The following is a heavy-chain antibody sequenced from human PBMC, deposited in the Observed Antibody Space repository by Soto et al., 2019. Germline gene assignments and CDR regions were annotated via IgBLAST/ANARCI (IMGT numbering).Heavy chain of an antibody. V-gene: IGHV1-2*06. Sequence: QVQLVQSGAEVKKPGASVRVSCETSGYRFTAYYIHWVRQAPGQGLEWMGRMNLDTGGTTYAQKFQGMDTMTRDTSISTAYMELSSLKSDDTAMYYCARDGNFAFLGYSFAFDFWGQGTLVTVSS. CDR1: GYRFTAYY. D-gene: IGHD5-18*01. CDR2: MNLDTGGT. J-gene: IGHJ4*02. CDR3: ARDGNFAFLGYSFAFDF.